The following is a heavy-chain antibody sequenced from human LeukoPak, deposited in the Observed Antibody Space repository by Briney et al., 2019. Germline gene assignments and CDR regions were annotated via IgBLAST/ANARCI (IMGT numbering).Heavy chain of an antibody. CDR2: IGVSGGNI. D-gene: IGHD4-17*01. J-gene: IGHJ3*02. Sequence: GGCLRLSCAPSQFNFNKFGMSWVSQAPGKGLEWVASIGVSGGNIQYSDSVHGRSAISRDNSTHTLYLQMNSLRAEDPAVYYCAKDPNGDYIGTFDIWGQGTMVLVSS. CDR3: AKDPNGDYIGTFDI. V-gene: IGHV3-23*01. CDR1: QFNFNKFG.